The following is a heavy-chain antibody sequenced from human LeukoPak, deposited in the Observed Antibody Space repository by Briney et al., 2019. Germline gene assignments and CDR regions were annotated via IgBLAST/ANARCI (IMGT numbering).Heavy chain of an antibody. D-gene: IGHD3-22*01. V-gene: IGHV5-51*01. CDR1: GYSFTNYW. J-gene: IGHJ4*02. Sequence: GESLKISCKGSGYSFTNYWIGWVRQMPGKGLECMGLIYPGDSDTRYTPSFQGQVNISADKSITTAYLQWSSLKASDTAIYYCARLNGRGGYYGDYWGQGTLVTVSS. CDR3: ARLNGRGGYYGDY. CDR2: IYPGDSDT.